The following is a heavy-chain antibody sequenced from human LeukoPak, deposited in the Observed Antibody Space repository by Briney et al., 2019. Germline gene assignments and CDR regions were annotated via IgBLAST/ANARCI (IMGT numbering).Heavy chain of an antibody. J-gene: IGHJ4*02. V-gene: IGHV4-39*07. CDR2: IYYGGST. Sequence: SETLSLTCTVSGVSISSSSYYWGWIRQPPGKGLEWIGSIYYGGSTYYNPSLKSRVTISVDTSKNLFSLNLSSVTAADTAVYYCARDAARAVAGTPFDYWGQGTLVTVSS. CDR3: ARDAARAVAGTPFDY. CDR1: GVSISSSSYY. D-gene: IGHD6-19*01.